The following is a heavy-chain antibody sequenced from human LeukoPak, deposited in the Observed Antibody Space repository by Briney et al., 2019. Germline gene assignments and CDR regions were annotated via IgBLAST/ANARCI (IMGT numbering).Heavy chain of an antibody. Sequence: GGSLRLSCAASGFTFSSYWMTWVRQGPGKGLEWVANIKPDGSLIYYVDSVKGRFTISRDNAKNSLYLQMNSLRAEDTAVYYCAKDLYVSSTLSEYFDYWGQGTLVTVSS. CDR2: IKPDGSLI. CDR3: AKDLYVSSTLSEYFDY. J-gene: IGHJ4*02. CDR1: GFTFSSYW. V-gene: IGHV3-7*03. D-gene: IGHD3-16*01.